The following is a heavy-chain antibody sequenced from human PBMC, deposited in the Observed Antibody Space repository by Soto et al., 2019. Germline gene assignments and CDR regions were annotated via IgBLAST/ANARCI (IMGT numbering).Heavy chain of an antibody. CDR1: GFTFSSYW. CDR3: ARVVYDSSGYYYVEYFDY. D-gene: IGHD3-22*01. J-gene: IGHJ4*02. V-gene: IGHV3-74*01. CDR2: INSDGSST. Sequence: GGSLRLSCAASGFTFSSYWMHWVRQAPGKGLVWVSRINSDGSSTSYADSVKGRFTISRDNAKNTLYLQMNSLRAEDTAVYYCARVVYDSSGYYYVEYFDYWGQGTLVTVSS.